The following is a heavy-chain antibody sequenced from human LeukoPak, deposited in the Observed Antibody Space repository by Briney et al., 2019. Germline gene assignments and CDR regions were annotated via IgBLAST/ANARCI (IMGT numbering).Heavy chain of an antibody. D-gene: IGHD2-2*01. CDR2: INHSGST. CDR1: GGSFSGYY. V-gene: IGHV4-34*01. CDR3: ARGAFIYQLLFGNYNWFDP. Sequence: SETLSLTCAVYGGSFSGYYWSWIRQPPGKGLEWIGEINHSGSTNYNPSLKSRVTISVDTSKNQFSLKLSSVTAADTAVYYCARGAFIYQLLFGNYNWFDPWGQGTLVTVSS. J-gene: IGHJ5*02.